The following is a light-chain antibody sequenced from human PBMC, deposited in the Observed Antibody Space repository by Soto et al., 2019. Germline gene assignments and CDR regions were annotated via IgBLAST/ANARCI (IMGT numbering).Light chain of an antibody. V-gene: IGKV3-15*01. CDR2: GAS. CDR3: QQYIRWPLT. J-gene: IGKJ4*01. Sequence: EIVLTRSPGTLSLSPWEIATLSCRASQSVSSNLAWYQQKPGQAPSLLIYGASTRATGTPARFSGSGSGTEFTLTISSLQSEDYAVYFCQQYIRWPLTFGGGTKVDIK. CDR1: QSVSSN.